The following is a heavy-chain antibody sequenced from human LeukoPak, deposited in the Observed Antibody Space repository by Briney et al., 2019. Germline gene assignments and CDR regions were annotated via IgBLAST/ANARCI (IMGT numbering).Heavy chain of an antibody. V-gene: IGHV1-69*04. Sequence: SVKVSCKASGGTFSSYAISWVRQAPGQGLEWMGRIIPILGIANYAQKFQGRVTITADKSTSTAYMELSSLRSEDTAVYYCARDLGGGDVAFDIWGQGTMVTVSS. CDR1: GGTFSSYA. CDR3: ARDLGGGDVAFDI. D-gene: IGHD2-21*02. J-gene: IGHJ3*02. CDR2: IIPILGIA.